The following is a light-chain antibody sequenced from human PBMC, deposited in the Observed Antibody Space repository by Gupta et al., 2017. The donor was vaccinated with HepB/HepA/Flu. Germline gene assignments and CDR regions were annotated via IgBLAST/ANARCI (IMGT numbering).Light chain of an antibody. Sequence: EIVMTQSPATLSVSPGERATLSCRASQSVSSNLAWYQQKPGQAPRLLIYGASTRATGIPARISGSGSGTEFTLTISSLQSEDFAVYYCQQYNNGPLTFGGGTKVEIK. CDR1: QSVSSN. V-gene: IGKV3-15*01. J-gene: IGKJ4*01. CDR2: GAS. CDR3: QQYNNGPLT.